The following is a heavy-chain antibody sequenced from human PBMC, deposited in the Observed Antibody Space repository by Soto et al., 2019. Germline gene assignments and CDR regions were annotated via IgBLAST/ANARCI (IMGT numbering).Heavy chain of an antibody. V-gene: IGHV4-31*03. J-gene: IGHJ4*02. CDR2: IYYSGST. D-gene: IGHD6-13*01. CDR1: GGSISSGGYY. Sequence: QVQLQESGPGLVKPSQTLSLTCTVSGGSISSGGYYWSWIRQHPGKGLEWIGYIYYSGSTYYNPSLNTRVTIPVDTSKNQFSLKLSSVTAAYKAVYYCARDSSSWDYLYYWGQGTLVTVSS. CDR3: ARDSSSWDYLYY.